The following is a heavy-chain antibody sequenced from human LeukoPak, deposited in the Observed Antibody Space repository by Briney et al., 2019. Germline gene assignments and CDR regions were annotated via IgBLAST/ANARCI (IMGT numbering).Heavy chain of an antibody. CDR2: IRYDASNK. V-gene: IGHV3-30*02. CDR1: GFTFSSSG. D-gene: IGHD6-13*01. J-gene: IGHJ4*02. Sequence: GGSLRLSCAASGFTFSSSGMHWVRQAPGKGLEWVAFIRYDASNKYYADSVKGRFTISRDNSKNTLSLQMNSLRVEDTAVYYCAESEGSSSWIYSGFWGQGTLLTVSS. CDR3: AESEGSSSWIYSGF.